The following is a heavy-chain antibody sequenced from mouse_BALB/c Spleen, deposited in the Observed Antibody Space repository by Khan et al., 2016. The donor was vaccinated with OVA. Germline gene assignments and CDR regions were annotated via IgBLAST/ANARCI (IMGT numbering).Heavy chain of an antibody. CDR2: INSDGDYT. D-gene: IGHD4-1*01. CDR1: GFTFSTYG. J-gene: IGHJ3*01. V-gene: IGHV5-6*01. Sequence: EVKLVESGGDLVKPGGSLRLSCAASGFTFSTYGMSWVRQPPDKRLEWVATINSDGDYTYYTDTVTGRFTISRNNAETTLSLQMSRLQAEDTAIYYCASHLTGSFAYWGQGTLVTVSA. CDR3: ASHLTGSFAY.